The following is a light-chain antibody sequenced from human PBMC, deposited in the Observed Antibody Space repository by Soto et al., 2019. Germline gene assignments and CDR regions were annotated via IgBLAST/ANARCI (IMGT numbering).Light chain of an antibody. CDR3: QQYGSSST. J-gene: IGKJ1*01. V-gene: IGKV3-20*01. Sequence: EIVLTQSPGTLSLSPWERATLSCRASQSVSSSYLAWYQQKPGQAPRLLIYGASSRATGIPDRFSGSGSGTDFTLTISRLEPEDFAVYYCQQYGSSSTFGQGTKVDIK. CDR2: GAS. CDR1: QSVSSSY.